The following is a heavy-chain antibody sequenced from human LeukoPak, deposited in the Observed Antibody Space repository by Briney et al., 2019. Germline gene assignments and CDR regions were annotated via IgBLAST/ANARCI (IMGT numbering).Heavy chain of an antibody. V-gene: IGHV1-69*13. CDR3: ARVPPDHYYYGSGSYLYYFDY. CDR2: IIPIFGTA. CDR1: GGTFSSYA. Sequence: SVKVSCKASGGTFSSYAISWVRQAPGHGLEWMGGIIPIFGTANYAQKFQGRVTITADESTSTAYMELSSLRSEDTAVYYCARVPPDHYYYGSGSYLYYFDYWGQGTLVTVSS. J-gene: IGHJ4*02. D-gene: IGHD3-10*01.